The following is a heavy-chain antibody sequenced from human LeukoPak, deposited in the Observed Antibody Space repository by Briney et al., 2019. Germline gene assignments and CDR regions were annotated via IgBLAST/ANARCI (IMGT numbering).Heavy chain of an antibody. D-gene: IGHD2-2*01. CDR1: GFTFSDYY. V-gene: IGHV3-53*01. J-gene: IGHJ4*02. Sequence: GGSLRLSCAASGFTFSDYYMSWIRQAPGKGLEWVSVIYSGGTTYYADSVKGRFTISRDNSREKLYLQMNSLRVNHTAVYYCATQSSSFNYWGQGTPVTVSS. CDR3: ATQSSSFNY. CDR2: IYSGGTT.